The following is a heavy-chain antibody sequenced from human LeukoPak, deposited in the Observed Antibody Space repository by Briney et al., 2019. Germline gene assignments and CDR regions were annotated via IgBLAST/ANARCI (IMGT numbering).Heavy chain of an antibody. V-gene: IGHV1-46*01. CDR1: GYTFTSNY. CDR3: ARSPRGGYYYDSSGYQTFDC. CDR2: INPSGGSK. J-gene: IGHJ4*02. Sequence: GAAVKVSCKAFGYTFTSNYMHGLRQPPGKGLDGMGIINPSGGSKSYAQKFQGRVTMTRDTSTSTVYMELSSLRSEDTAVYYCARSPRGGYYYDSSGYQTFDCWGQGTLVTVSS. D-gene: IGHD3-22*01.